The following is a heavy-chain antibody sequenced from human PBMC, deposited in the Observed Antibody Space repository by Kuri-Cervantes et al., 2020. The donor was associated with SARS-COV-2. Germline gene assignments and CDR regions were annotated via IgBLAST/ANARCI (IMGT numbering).Heavy chain of an antibody. Sequence: ASVKVSCKASGYTFTSYGISWVRQAPGQGLEWMGWISAYNGNTNYAQKLQGRVTMTTDTSTSTAYMELRSLRSDDTAVNYCARIEPYYDFWSGYLGWFDPWGQGTLVTVSS. D-gene: IGHD3-3*01. V-gene: IGHV1-18*01. J-gene: IGHJ5*02. CDR1: GYTFTSYG. CDR2: ISAYNGNT. CDR3: ARIEPYYDFWSGYLGWFDP.